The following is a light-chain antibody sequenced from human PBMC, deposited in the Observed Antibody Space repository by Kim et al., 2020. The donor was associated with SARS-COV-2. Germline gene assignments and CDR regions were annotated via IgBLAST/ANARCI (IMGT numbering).Light chain of an antibody. Sequence: GQRVTISCFGSSSNIGSKNVYWYQQLPGTAPRLLIYANDQRPSGVPDRLSGSRSGTSAPLAISGLRSEDEADYYCASWDDSLGAWVFGGGTQLTVL. CDR3: ASWDDSLGAWV. J-gene: IGLJ3*02. CDR2: AND. CDR1: SSNIGSKN. V-gene: IGLV1-47*02.